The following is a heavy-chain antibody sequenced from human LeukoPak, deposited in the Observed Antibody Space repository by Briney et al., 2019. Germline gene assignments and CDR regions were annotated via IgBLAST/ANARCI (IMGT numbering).Heavy chain of an antibody. J-gene: IGHJ3*02. V-gene: IGHV4-39*01. CDR3: ARHNPYCYDSSGYYHDAFDI. CDR2: IYYSGRT. CDR1: VGSLSSSSYY. Sequence: SETLSLTCTVSVGSLSSSSYYWGWIRQPPGKGLGWIGCIYYSGRTYYNPSLKSRVTISVDTSKNQFSLKLSSVTAADTAVYYCARHNPYCYDSSGYYHDAFDIWGQGTMVTVSS. D-gene: IGHD3-22*01.